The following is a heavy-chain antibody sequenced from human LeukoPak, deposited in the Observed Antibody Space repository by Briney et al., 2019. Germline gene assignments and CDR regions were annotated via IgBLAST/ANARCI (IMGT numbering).Heavy chain of an antibody. D-gene: IGHD1-14*01. CDR2: IYSGGGT. CDR3: TRNRPETPLGY. CDR1: GITVGNNY. Sequence: GGSLRLSCAASGITVGNNYFSWVRQAPGKGLEWVALIYSGGGTVYADSVKGRFTISRDSSKNTLFLQMNSLKPEDMAMYHCTRNRPETPLGYWGQGTLVTVSS. V-gene: IGHV3-53*01. J-gene: IGHJ4*02.